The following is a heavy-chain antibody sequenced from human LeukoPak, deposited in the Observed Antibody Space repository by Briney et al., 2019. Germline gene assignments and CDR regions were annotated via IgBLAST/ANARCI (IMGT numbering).Heavy chain of an antibody. CDR1: GFTFSSYG. CDR3: AKADTSTYYYYGMDV. Sequence: GRSLRLSCAASGFTFSSYGMRWVRQAPGKGLEWVAVISYDGSNKYYADSVKGRFTISRDNSKNTLYLQMNSLRAEDTAVYYCAKADTSTYYYYGMDVWGQGTTVTVSS. D-gene: IGHD2-2*02. CDR2: ISYDGSNK. J-gene: IGHJ6*02. V-gene: IGHV3-30*18.